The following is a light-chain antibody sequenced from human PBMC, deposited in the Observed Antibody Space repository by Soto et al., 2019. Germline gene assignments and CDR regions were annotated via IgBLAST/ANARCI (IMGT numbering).Light chain of an antibody. V-gene: IGKV3-20*01. J-gene: IGKJ1*01. CDR3: QQYGNSPTT. CDR1: QSVSSSY. CDR2: DAS. Sequence: EIVLTQSPGTLSLSPGERATLSCRASQSVSSSYLAWYQQKPGQAPRLLTYDASSRATGIPDRFSGSGSGTDFTLTISKLEPEDFAVYYCQQYGNSPTTFGQGTKVEIK.